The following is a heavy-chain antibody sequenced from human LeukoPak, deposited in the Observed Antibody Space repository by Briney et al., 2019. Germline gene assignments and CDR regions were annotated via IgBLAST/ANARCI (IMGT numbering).Heavy chain of an antibody. CDR3: TKGELGGMDV. D-gene: IGHD1-7*01. Sequence: GGSLRLSCAASGFTFDDYTMHWVRQAPGKGLEWVSLISWDGGSTYYADSVEGRFAISRDNSKNSLYLQMNSLRTEDTALYYCTKGELGGMDVWGQGTTVTVSS. CDR2: ISWDGGST. J-gene: IGHJ6*02. V-gene: IGHV3-43*01. CDR1: GFTFDDYT.